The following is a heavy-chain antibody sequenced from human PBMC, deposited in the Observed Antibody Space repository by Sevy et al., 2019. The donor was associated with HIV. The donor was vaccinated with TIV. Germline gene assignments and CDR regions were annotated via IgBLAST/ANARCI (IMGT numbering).Heavy chain of an antibody. Sequence: GGSLRLSCAASGFTFSTYHMEWIRQAPGKGLEWVSSISPGNNYIYYADSVKGRFAISRDNSKSSVYLQMNNLRPEDTAVYYCAREGCTKPHDYWGQGTLVTVSS. CDR2: ISPGNNYI. D-gene: IGHD2-8*01. CDR3: AREGCTKPHDY. CDR1: GFTFSTYH. J-gene: IGHJ4*02. V-gene: IGHV3-21*04.